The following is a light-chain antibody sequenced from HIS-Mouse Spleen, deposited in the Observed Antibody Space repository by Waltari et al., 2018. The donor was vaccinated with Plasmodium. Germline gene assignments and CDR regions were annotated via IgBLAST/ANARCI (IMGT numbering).Light chain of an antibody. V-gene: IGLV3-10*01. CDR2: KDS. Sequence: SYELTQPPSVSVSPGQTARITCSGDALPKQYAYLYQQKPGQAPVLVIYKDSERPSGIPERFSGSSSGTMATLTISGAQVEDEADYYCYSTDSSGNHRVFGGGTKLTVL. J-gene: IGLJ3*02. CDR1: ALPKQY. CDR3: YSTDSSGNHRV.